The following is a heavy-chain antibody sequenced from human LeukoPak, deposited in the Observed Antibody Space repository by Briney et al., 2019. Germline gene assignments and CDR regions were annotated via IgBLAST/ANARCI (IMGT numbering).Heavy chain of an antibody. J-gene: IGHJ4*02. V-gene: IGHV4-38-2*02. Sequence: SETLSLTCTVSGYSISSGYYWGWIRQPPGKGLEWIGSIYHSGSTYYNPSLKSRVTISVDTSKNQFSLKLSSVTAADTAVYYCARKWLLGPGIDYWGQGTLVTVSS. CDR2: IYHSGST. D-gene: IGHD3-22*01. CDR3: ARKWLLGPGIDY. CDR1: GYSISSGYY.